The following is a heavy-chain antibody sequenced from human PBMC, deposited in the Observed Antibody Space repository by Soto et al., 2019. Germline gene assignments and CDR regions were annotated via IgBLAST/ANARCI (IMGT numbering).Heavy chain of an antibody. J-gene: IGHJ4*02. CDR3: ARVRNYYDSRGYLYYFDS. CDR1: GGSVGSGSYY. Sequence: SETLSLTCTVSGGSVGSGSYYWSWIRQPPRKGLEWIGYIYYSGSTNYNPSLKSRVTISLDTSTNQFALKLSSVTAADTAVYYCARVRNYYDSRGYLYYFDSWGQGTLVTVSS. D-gene: IGHD3-22*01. V-gene: IGHV4-61*01. CDR2: IYYSGST.